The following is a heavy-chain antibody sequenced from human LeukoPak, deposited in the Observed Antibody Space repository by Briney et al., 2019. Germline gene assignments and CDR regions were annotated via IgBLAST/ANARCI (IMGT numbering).Heavy chain of an antibody. D-gene: IGHD6-19*01. CDR3: ARQREAVAGIGLDY. J-gene: IGHJ4*02. CDR2: IYYSGST. Sequence: SETLSLTCTVSGGSISSYYWSWIRQPPGKGLEWIGYIYYSGSTNYNPSLKSRVTISVDTSKNQFSLKLSSVTAADTAVYYCARQREAVAGIGLDYWGQGTLVTVSS. V-gene: IGHV4-59*08. CDR1: GGSISSYY.